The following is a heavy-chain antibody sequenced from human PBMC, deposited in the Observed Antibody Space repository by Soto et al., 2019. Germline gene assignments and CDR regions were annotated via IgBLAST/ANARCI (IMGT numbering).Heavy chain of an antibody. V-gene: IGHV1-18*01. J-gene: IGHJ6*03. Sequence: ASVKASCKASGYTFTSYGISWVRQAPGQGLEWMGWISAYNGNTNYAQKLQGRVTMTTDTSTSTAYMELRSLRSDDTAVYYCARGSRFVVVPAAMDYMDVWGKGTTVTVSS. D-gene: IGHD2-2*01. CDR2: ISAYNGNT. CDR1: GYTFTSYG. CDR3: ARGSRFVVVPAAMDYMDV.